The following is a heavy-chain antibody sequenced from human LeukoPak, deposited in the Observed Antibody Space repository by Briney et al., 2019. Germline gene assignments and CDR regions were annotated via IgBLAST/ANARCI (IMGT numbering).Heavy chain of an antibody. Sequence: GASVKVSCKASGYTFTGYYMHWVRQAPGQGLEWMGWINPNSGGTNYAQKFQGRVTITADKSTSTAYMELSSLRSEDTAVYYCARVPEGAFDYWGQGTLVTVSS. CDR2: INPNSGGT. V-gene: IGHV1-2*02. CDR1: GYTFTGYY. D-gene: IGHD1-26*01. CDR3: ARVPEGAFDY. J-gene: IGHJ4*02.